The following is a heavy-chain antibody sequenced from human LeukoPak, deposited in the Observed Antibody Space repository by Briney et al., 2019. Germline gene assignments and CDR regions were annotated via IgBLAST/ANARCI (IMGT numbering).Heavy chain of an antibody. V-gene: IGHV3-43*01. CDR1: GFTFDDYT. Sequence: GGSLRLSCAASGFTFDDYTMHWVRQAPGKGLEWVSFISWDGGRTNYADSVKGRFTISRDNSKNSLYLQMNSLRAEDTALYRCVLQRLSAAFDFWGQGTLVTVSS. CDR2: ISWDGGRT. J-gene: IGHJ4*02. CDR3: VLQRLSAAFDF. D-gene: IGHD6-13*01.